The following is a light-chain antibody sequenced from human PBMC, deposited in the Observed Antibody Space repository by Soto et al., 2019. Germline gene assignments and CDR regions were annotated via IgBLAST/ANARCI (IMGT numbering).Light chain of an antibody. CDR3: SSYTSSNVV. CDR2: DVS. J-gene: IGLJ2*01. V-gene: IGLV2-14*01. CDR1: SSDVGGYNY. Sequence: QSALTQPASVSGSPGQSITISCTGTSSDVGGYNYVSWYQQHPGKAPKLMIYDVSNRPSGVSNRFSGSKSGNTASLTISGLQAEDEADYYCSSYTSSNVVFVGGTKVTVL.